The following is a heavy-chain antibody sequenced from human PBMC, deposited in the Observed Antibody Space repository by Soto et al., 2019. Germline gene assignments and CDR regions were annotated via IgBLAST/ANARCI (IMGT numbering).Heavy chain of an antibody. CDR2: ISGSGGST. V-gene: IGHV3-23*01. J-gene: IGHJ4*02. CDR1: GFTFSSYA. Sequence: GGSLRLSCAASGFTFSSYAMSWVRQAPGKGLEWVSAISGSGGSTYYADSVKGRFTISRDNSKNTLYLQMNSLRAEDTAVYYCANGAIVVVVAATPVVVPPDYWGQGTLVTVSS. D-gene: IGHD2-15*01. CDR3: ANGAIVVVVAATPVVVPPDY.